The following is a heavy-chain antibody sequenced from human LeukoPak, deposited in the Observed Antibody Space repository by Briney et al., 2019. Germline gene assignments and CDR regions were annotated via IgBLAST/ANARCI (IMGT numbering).Heavy chain of an antibody. CDR2: IYPGDSDT. D-gene: IGHD1-26*01. V-gene: IGHV5-51*01. Sequence: GESLKISCKGSGYSFTSYWIGWVRQMPGKGLEWMGIIYPGDSDTRYSPSFQGQVTISADKSITSAYLQWSNLKASDTAMYYRARVLVLGGTYFEAFDIWGQGTMVTVSS. CDR3: ARVLVLGGTYFEAFDI. CDR1: GYSFTSYW. J-gene: IGHJ3*02.